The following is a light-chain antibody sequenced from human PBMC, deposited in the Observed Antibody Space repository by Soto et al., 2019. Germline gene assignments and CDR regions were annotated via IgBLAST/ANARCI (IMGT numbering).Light chain of an antibody. CDR3: QQYYSTPLA. CDR1: QSVLYSSNNKNY. V-gene: IGKV4-1*01. CDR2: WAS. Sequence: DIVMTQSPDSLAVSLGERATINCKSSQSVLYSSNNKNYLAWYQQKPRQPPKLLIYWASTRESGVPDRFSGSGSGTDFTRTISSLQAEDVAVYYCQQYYSTPLAFGQGTKVELK. J-gene: IGKJ1*01.